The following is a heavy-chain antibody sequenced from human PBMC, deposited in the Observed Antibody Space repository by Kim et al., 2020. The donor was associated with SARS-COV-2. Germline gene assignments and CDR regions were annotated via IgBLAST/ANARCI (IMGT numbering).Heavy chain of an antibody. CDR2: FDPEGGET. CDR1: GYSLTELS. V-gene: IGHV1-24*01. J-gene: IGHJ4*02. Sequence: ASVKVSCKVSGYSLTELSMHWVRQAPGKGLEWVGGFDPEGGETVYTQNFQGRVTLAEDTSTDTAYMELSSLRSEDTAMYYCAAGYCSGGSCWRLGYWGQGTLVTVSS. D-gene: IGHD2-15*01. CDR3: AAGYCSGGSCWRLGY.